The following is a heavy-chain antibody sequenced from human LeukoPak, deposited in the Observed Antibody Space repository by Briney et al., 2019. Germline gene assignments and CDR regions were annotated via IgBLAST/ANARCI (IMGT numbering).Heavy chain of an antibody. D-gene: IGHD1-26*01. Sequence: SETLSLTCTVSGGSINTYYWSWIRQPPGKGLEWIGYIYYSGSTNYNPSLKSRVTLSMDTSKNQFSLRLSSVTAADTAVYYCARVGGSYRSPYNWFDPWGQGTLVTVSS. J-gene: IGHJ5*02. CDR3: ARVGGSYRSPYNWFDP. CDR2: IYYSGST. V-gene: IGHV4-59*01. CDR1: GGSINTYY.